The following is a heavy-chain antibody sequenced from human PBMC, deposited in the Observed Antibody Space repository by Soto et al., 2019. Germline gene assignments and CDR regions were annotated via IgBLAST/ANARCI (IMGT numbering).Heavy chain of an antibody. CDR3: AREDYGSGSSYYYYGMDV. Sequence: SEILSLACTVSVGSISSGDYYWSWIRQPPGRGLEWIGYIYYSGSTYYNPSLKSRVTISVDTSKNQFSLKLSSVTAADTAVYYCAREDYGSGSSYYYYGMDVWGQGTTVTVSS. J-gene: IGHJ6*02. CDR2: IYYSGST. D-gene: IGHD3-10*01. V-gene: IGHV4-30-4*01. CDR1: VGSISSGDYY.